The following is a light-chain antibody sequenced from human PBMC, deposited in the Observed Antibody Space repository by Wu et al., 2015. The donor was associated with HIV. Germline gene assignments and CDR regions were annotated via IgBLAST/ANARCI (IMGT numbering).Light chain of an antibody. CDR2: NTS. CDR1: QNINYW. V-gene: IGKV1-5*03. J-gene: IGKJ1*01. CDR3: QQSYSTPWT. Sequence: DIQMTQSPSTLSASVGDRVTITCRASQNINYWLAWYQQKPGKVPKLLIFNTSNLESGVPSRFSGSGSGTDFTLTISSLQPEDFTTYYCQQSYSTPWTFGQGTKVEIK.